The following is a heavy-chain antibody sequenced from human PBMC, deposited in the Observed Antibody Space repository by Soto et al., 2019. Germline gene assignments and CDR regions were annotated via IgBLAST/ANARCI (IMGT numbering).Heavy chain of an antibody. V-gene: IGHV3-30-3*01. J-gene: IGHJ5*02. CDR1: GFTFSSYA. CDR3: AREPVYSSSSFWFDP. Sequence: GGSLRLSCAASGFTFSSYAMHWVRQAPGKGLEWVAVISYDGSNKYYADSVKGRFTISRDNSKNTLYLQMNSLRAEDTAVYYCAREPVYSSSSFWFDPWGQGTLVTVSS. D-gene: IGHD6-6*01. CDR2: ISYDGSNK.